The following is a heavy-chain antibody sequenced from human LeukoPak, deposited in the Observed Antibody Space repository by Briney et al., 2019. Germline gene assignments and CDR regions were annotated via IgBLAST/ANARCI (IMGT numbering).Heavy chain of an antibody. CDR2: ISSSSSYI. J-gene: IGHJ6*03. CDR3: AKEQGRYFDWSQDYYMDV. V-gene: IGHV3-21*01. Sequence: PGGSLRLSCAASGFTVSSKCMSWVRQAPGKGLEWVSSISSSSSYIYYADSVKGRFTISRDNAKNSLYLQMDSLRAEDTAVYYCAKEQGRYFDWSQDYYMDVWGKGTTVTISS. D-gene: IGHD3-9*01. CDR1: GFTVSSKC.